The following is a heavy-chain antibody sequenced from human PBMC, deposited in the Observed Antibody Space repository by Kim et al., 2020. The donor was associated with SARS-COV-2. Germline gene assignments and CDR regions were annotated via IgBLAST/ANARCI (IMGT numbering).Heavy chain of an antibody. V-gene: IGHV4-59*01. CDR3: ARDPKYSYGYDYFDY. D-gene: IGHD5-18*01. Sequence: PSLRSRVTISVDTSKNQFALKLSSVTAADTAVYYCARDPKYSYGYDYFDYWGQGTLVTVSS. J-gene: IGHJ4*02.